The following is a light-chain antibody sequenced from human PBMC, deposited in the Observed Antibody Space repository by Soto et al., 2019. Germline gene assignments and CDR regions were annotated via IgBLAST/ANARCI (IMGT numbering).Light chain of an antibody. CDR2: ENN. Sequence: QSVLTQPSSVSAAPGQKVTISCSGSSSNIGNNYVSWYQQLPGTAPKLLIYENNKRPSGIPDRFSGSKSGTSATLGITGLQTGDEADYYCGTWDSSLSAYVFGNGTKVT. V-gene: IGLV1-51*02. J-gene: IGLJ1*01. CDR1: SSNIGNNY. CDR3: GTWDSSLSAYV.